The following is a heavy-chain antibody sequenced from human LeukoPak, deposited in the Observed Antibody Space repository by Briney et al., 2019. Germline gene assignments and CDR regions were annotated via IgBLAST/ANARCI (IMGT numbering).Heavy chain of an antibody. CDR3: ARGVATTIDY. V-gene: IGHV4-34*09. D-gene: IGHD5-12*01. J-gene: IGHJ4*02. CDR2: IYYSGST. CDR1: GGSFSGYY. Sequence: SETLSLTCAVYGGSFSGYYWSWIRQPPGKGLEWIGYIYYSGSTYYNPSLKSRVTISVDTSKNQFSLKLSSVTAADTAVYYCARGVATTIDYWGQGTLVTVSS.